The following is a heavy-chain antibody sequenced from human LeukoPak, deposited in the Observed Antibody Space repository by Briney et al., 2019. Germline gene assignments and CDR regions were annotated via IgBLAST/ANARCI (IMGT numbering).Heavy chain of an antibody. J-gene: IGHJ4*02. CDR1: GFTFSSYG. D-gene: IGHD2-2*02. CDR3: ARDLEGYCSSTSCYNPLFDY. CDR2: IWYDGSNK. Sequence: GGSLRLSCAASGFTFSSYGMHWVRQAPGKGLEWVAVIWYDGSNKYYADSVKGRFTISRDNSKNTLYLQMNSLRAEDTAVYYCARDLEGYCSSTSCYNPLFDYWGQGTLVTVSS. V-gene: IGHV3-30*19.